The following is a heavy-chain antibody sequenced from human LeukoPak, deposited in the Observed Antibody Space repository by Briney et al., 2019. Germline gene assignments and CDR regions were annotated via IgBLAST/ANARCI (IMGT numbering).Heavy chain of an antibody. CDR3: ARDNSGSDPEHWAR. Sequence: PGGSLRLSCAASGFTFSSYGMHWVRQAPGKGLEWVAVIWYDGSNKYYADSVKGRFTISRDNSKNTLYLQMNSLRAEDTAVYYCARDNSGSDPEHWARWGQGTLVIVSS. CDR1: GFTFSSYG. D-gene: IGHD5-12*01. J-gene: IGHJ4*02. CDR2: IWYDGSNK. V-gene: IGHV3-33*01.